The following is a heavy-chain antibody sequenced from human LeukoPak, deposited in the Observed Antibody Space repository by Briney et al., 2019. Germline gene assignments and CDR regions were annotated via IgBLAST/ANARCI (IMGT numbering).Heavy chain of an antibody. V-gene: IGHV1-8*01. J-gene: IGHJ4*02. CDR3: ARQYGDYLSVDY. CDR1: GYTFTSYD. CDR2: MNPNSGNT. D-gene: IGHD4-17*01. Sequence: ASVKVSCKASGYTFTSYDINWVRQATGQGLEWMGWMNPNSGNTGYAQKFQGRVTMTRNTSISTAYMELSSLRSEDTAVYYCARQYGDYLSVDYWGQGTLVTVSS.